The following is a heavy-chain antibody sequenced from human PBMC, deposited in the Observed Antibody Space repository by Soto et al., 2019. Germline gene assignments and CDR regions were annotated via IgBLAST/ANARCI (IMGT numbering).Heavy chain of an antibody. CDR1: GYTFTSYD. CDR3: ARVGYCISTSCYTSWFDP. V-gene: IGHV1-8*01. Sequence: ASVKVSCKASGYTFTSYDINWVRQATGQGLEWKGWMNPNSGITGYAQKIQGRVTMTRNTSISTAYMYLSSLRSEDTAVYYCARVGYCISTSCYTSWFDPWG. CDR2: MNPNSGIT. J-gene: IGHJ5*02. D-gene: IGHD2-2*02.